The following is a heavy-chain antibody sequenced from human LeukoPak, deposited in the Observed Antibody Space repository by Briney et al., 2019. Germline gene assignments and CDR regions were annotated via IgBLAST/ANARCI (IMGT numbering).Heavy chain of an antibody. D-gene: IGHD6-25*01. CDR3: ARSSGTGTFSY. V-gene: IGHV4-39*02. Sequence: PGGSLRLSCAASGFTVSSNYMSWVRQPPGKGLEWIGSVYYGRSPYFNPSLESRATISVDTSKNHFSLKMSSVTAADTAVYYCARSSGTGTFSYWGQGTLVTVSS. CDR1: GFTVSSNY. CDR2: VYYGRSP. J-gene: IGHJ4*02.